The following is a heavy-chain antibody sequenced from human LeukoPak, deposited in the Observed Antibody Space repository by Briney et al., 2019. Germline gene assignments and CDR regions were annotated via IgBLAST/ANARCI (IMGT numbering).Heavy chain of an antibody. V-gene: IGHV7-4-1*02. CDR2: INTNTGNP. D-gene: IGHD6-13*01. CDR3: AREEAAAGTRNDY. Sequence: ASVKVSCKASGYIFTNYGMNWVRQAPGQGLEWMGWINTNTGNPTYAQGFTGRFVFSLDTSVSTAYLQISSLKAEDTAVYYCAREEAAAGTRNDYWGQGTLVTVSS. J-gene: IGHJ4*02. CDR1: GYIFTNYG.